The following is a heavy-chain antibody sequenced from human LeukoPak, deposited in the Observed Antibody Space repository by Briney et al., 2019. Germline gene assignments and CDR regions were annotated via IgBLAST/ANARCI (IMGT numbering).Heavy chain of an antibody. CDR3: AKDGWYD. J-gene: IGHJ4*02. CDR2: IWYGGSNK. Sequence: PGGSLRLSCAASGFTFSSYGMHWVRQAPGKGLEWVAVIWYGGSNKYYADSVKGRFTISRDNSKNTLYLQMNSLRAEDTAVYYCAKDGWYDWGQGTLVTVSS. CDR1: GFTFSSYG. D-gene: IGHD6-19*01. V-gene: IGHV3-30*02.